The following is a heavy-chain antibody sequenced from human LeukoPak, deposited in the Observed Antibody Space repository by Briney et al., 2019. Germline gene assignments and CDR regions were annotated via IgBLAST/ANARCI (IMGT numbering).Heavy chain of an antibody. D-gene: IGHD6-13*01. V-gene: IGHV1-46*01. CDR1: GYTFTSYY. J-gene: IGHJ4*02. CDR3: ARSAGGSTFSY. Sequence: ASVKVSCKASGYTFTSYYMHWVRQAPGQGLEWMGAISPSGDSTNYAQKFQGRVTMTGDTPTSTVYMELSTLRSEDTAVYYCARSAGGSTFSYWGQGTLVTVSS. CDR2: ISPSGDST.